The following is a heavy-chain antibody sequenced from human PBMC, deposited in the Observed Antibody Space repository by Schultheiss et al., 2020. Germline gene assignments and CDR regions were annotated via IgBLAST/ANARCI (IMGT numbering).Heavy chain of an antibody. J-gene: IGHJ4*02. CDR2: ISYDGSNK. Sequence: GSLRLSCAASGFTFSSYAMHWVRQAPGKGLEWVAVISYDGSNKYYADSVKGRFTISRDNSKNTLYLQMNSLRAEDTAVYYCAKEGKGSSSAGGVDYWGQGTLVTVSS. CDR3: AKEGKGSSSAGGVDY. V-gene: IGHV3-30-3*01. D-gene: IGHD6-6*01. CDR1: GFTFSSYA.